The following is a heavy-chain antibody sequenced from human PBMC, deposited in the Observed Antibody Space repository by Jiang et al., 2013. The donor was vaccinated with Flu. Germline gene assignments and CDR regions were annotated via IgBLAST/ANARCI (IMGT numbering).Heavy chain of an antibody. CDR1: GGSISSGGYY. CDR3: ARGLVGCSSTSCYRPGLRDAFDI. D-gene: IGHD2-2*02. J-gene: IGHJ3*02. CDR2: IYYSGST. V-gene: IGHV4-31*03. Sequence: GSGLVKPSQTLSLTCTVSGGSISSGGYYWSWIRQHPGKGLEWIGYIYYSGSTYYNPSLKSRVTISVDTSKNQFSLKLSSVTAADTAVYYCARGLVGCSSTSCYRPGLRDAFDIWGQGTMVTVSS.